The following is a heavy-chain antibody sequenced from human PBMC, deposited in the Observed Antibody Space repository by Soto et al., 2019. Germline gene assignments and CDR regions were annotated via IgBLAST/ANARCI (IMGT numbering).Heavy chain of an antibody. V-gene: IGHV3-7*01. CDR3: ARFYYDSSGYLPSPYYYYYGMDV. CDR2: IKQDGSEK. J-gene: IGHJ6*02. D-gene: IGHD3-22*01. CDR1: GFTVSNHY. Sequence: GGSLRLSCAASGFTVSNHYMTWVRQAPGKGLEWVANIKQDGSEKYYVDSVKGRFTISRDNAKNSLYLQMNSLRAEDTAVYYCARFYYDSSGYLPSPYYYYYGMDVWGQGTTVTVSS.